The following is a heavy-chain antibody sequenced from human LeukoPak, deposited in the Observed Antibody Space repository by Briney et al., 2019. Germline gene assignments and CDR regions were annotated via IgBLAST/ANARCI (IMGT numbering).Heavy chain of an antibody. CDR3: ARGGSNYDLLTGSYYFDF. CDR1: GGSTRSYY. J-gene: IGHJ4*02. CDR2: ISDSGSI. V-gene: IGHV4-59*01. Sequence: SETLSLTCAVSGGSTRSYYWSWIRQPPGKGLEWVGYISDSGSIKYNPSLESRVTISVDTSKNQFSLKLTSVTAADTAVYYCARGGSNYDLLTGSYYFDFWGQGTLVTVSS. D-gene: IGHD3-9*01.